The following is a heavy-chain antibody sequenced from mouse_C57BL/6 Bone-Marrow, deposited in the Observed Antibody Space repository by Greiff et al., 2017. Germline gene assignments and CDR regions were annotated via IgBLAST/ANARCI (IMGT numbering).Heavy chain of an antibody. D-gene: IGHD1-1*01. Sequence: QVQLQQSGPELVKPGASVKLSCKASGYTFTSYDINWVKQRPGQGLEWIGWIYPRDGSTKYNEKFKGKATLTVDTSSSTASMELPSLTSEDSAVYFCARDYGSSYWYFDVWGTGTTVTVSS. CDR3: ARDYGSSYWYFDV. CDR2: IYPRDGST. J-gene: IGHJ1*03. V-gene: IGHV1-85*01. CDR1: GYTFTSYD.